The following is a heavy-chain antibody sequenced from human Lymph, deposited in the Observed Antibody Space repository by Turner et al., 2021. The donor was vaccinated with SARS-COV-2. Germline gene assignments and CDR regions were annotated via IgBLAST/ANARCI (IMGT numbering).Heavy chain of an antibody. CDR1: GFSLDTSGMF. Sequence: QVTLMGSGPALVIPTQTLTLTCTFSGFSLDTSGMFVSWIRQPPGKALEWLARIDWDDDKYYSTSLKTRLTIAKDTTKNQVVLTMTNMEPVDTATYYCARIRTGYSYGYSSTYYFDYWGQGTLVTVSS. J-gene: IGHJ4*02. CDR3: ARIRTGYSYGYSSTYYFDY. CDR2: IDWDDDK. D-gene: IGHD5-18*01. V-gene: IGHV2-70*15.